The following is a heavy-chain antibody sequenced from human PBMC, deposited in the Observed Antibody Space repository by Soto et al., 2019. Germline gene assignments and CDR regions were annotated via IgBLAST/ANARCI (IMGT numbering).Heavy chain of an antibody. CDR3: AKDRTPFWWIDVFYAMDV. Sequence: QVQLVESGGGVVQPGRSLRLSCAASGFTFSSYGMHWVRQAPGKGLEWVAVISYDGSNKYYADSVKGRFTISRDNSKNTPELQMNSLGAEDTAVYYCAKDRTPFWWIDVFYAMDVWGQGTTVTVSS. J-gene: IGHJ6*02. D-gene: IGHD3-16*01. CDR1: GFTFSSYG. V-gene: IGHV3-30*18. CDR2: ISYDGSNK.